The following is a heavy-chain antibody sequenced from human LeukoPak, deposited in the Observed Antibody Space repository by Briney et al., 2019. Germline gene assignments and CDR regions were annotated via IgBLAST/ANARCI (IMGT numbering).Heavy chain of an antibody. CDR2: IYYSGST. Sequence: PSETLSLACTVSRGSISSYYWSWIRQPPGKGLEWIGYIYYSGSTNYNPSLKSRVTISVDTSKNQFSLKLSSVTAADTAVYYCARLYYYDSSGYGAFDIWGQGTMVTVSS. J-gene: IGHJ3*02. D-gene: IGHD3-22*01. V-gene: IGHV4-59*01. CDR3: ARLYYYDSSGYGAFDI. CDR1: RGSISSYY.